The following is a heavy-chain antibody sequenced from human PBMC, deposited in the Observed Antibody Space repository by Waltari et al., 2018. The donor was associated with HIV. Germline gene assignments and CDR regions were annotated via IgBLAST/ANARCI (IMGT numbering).Heavy chain of an antibody. D-gene: IGHD3-10*01. Sequence: EVQLVESGGGLVKPGGSLRLSCAASGFTFNSHSMNWARQAPGKGLEWVSSISSSSSYIYYADSVKGRFTISRDNAKNSLYLQMNSLRAEDTAVYYCARDKAHYVLLWSRSAFDIWGQGTMVTVSS. V-gene: IGHV3-21*01. CDR1: GFTFNSHS. CDR3: ARDKAHYVLLWSRSAFDI. J-gene: IGHJ3*02. CDR2: ISSSSSYI.